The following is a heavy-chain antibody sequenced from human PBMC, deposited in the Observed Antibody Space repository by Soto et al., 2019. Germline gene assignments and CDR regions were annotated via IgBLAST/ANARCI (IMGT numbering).Heavy chain of an antibody. V-gene: IGHV3-7*01. J-gene: IGHJ4*02. CDR1: GFTFSSYW. CDR3: ARQQGGYYYGSGSYCFFDY. CDR2: IKQDGSEK. Sequence: EVQLVESGGGLVQPGGSLRLSCAASGFTFSSYWMSWVRQAPGKGLEWVANIKQDGSEKYYVDSVKGRFTISRDNAKNPLYLQMNSLRAEDTAVYYCARQQGGYYYGSGSYCFFDYWGQGTLVTVSS. D-gene: IGHD3-10*01.